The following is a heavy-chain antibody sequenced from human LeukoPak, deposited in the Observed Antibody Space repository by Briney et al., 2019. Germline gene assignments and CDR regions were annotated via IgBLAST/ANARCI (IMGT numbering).Heavy chain of an antibody. CDR2: ITDAVGST. V-gene: IGHV3-23*01. CDR1: GXXFSXSS. CDR3: AKEIFSGLLYIDY. D-gene: IGHD5-12*01. Sequence: GSLRLSCAASGXXFSXSSISXVRQAPGKXLEXXSAITDAVGSTHYADSVKGRFTISSDNSKNTVYLQMNSLRPEDMAVYYCAKEIFSGLLYIDYWGQGTLVTVSS. J-gene: IGHJ4*02.